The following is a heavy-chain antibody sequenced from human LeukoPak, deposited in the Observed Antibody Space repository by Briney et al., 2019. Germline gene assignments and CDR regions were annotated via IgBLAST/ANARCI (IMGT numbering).Heavy chain of an antibody. CDR2: ISAYNGNT. CDR1: GYTFTSYG. J-gene: IGHJ3*02. D-gene: IGHD3-22*01. CDR3: ARGAGRITMIVVVSAFDI. V-gene: IGHV1-18*01. Sequence: ASVKVSCKASGYTFTSYGISWVRQAPGQGLEWMGWISAYNGNTNYAQKLQGRVTMTTDTSTSTAYMELRSLRSDDTAVYYCARGAGRITMIVVVSAFDIWGQGTMVTVSS.